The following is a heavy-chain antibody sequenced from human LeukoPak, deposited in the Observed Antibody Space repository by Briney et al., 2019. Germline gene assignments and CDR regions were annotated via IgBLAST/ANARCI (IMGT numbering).Heavy chain of an antibody. CDR2: VYYSGST. CDR3: ARQEVDTAMATFDY. V-gene: IGHV4-59*01. CDR1: GGSISSYY. Sequence: NPSETLSLTCTVSGGSISSYYWSWIRQPPGKGLEWIGYVYYSGSTNYNPSLKSRVTISVDTSKNQFSLKLSSVTAADTAVYYCARQEVDTAMATFDYWGQGTLVTVSS. D-gene: IGHD5-18*01. J-gene: IGHJ4*02.